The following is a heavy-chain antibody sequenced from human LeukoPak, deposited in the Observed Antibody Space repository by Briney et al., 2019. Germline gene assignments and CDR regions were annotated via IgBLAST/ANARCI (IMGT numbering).Heavy chain of an antibody. CDR1: GFPFSNYW. CDR3: VRENPYVQ. J-gene: IGHJ4*02. Sequence: GGSLRLSCAASGFPFSNYWMSWVRQAPGKGLEWVAKIKEDGSKKDYVDSVKGRFIISRDNAKNSLYLEMNSLRADDTGVYYCVRENPYVQWGQGTLVTVSS. CDR2: IKEDGSKK. D-gene: IGHD2-21*01. V-gene: IGHV3-7*01.